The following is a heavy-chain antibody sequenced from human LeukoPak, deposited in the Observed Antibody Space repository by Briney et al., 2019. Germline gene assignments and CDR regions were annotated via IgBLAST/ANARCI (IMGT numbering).Heavy chain of an antibody. Sequence: SVKVSCKASGGTFSSYAISWVRQAPGQGLEWMGRIIPILGIANYAQKFQGRVTITADKSTSTAYMELSSLRSDDTAVYYCARYASYSAFYNWGPGTLVTVSS. D-gene: IGHD5-12*01. CDR3: ARYASYSAFYN. V-gene: IGHV1-69*04. CDR1: GGTFSSYA. CDR2: IIPILGIA. J-gene: IGHJ4*02.